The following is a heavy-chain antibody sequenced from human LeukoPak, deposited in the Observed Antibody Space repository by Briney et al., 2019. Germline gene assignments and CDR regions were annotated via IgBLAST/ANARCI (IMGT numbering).Heavy chain of an antibody. CDR2: IYNTGST. D-gene: IGHD3-3*01. CDR3: ARGGDYDFWSGYSNYYYMDV. V-gene: IGHV4-59*01. CDR1: GASIASYY. J-gene: IGHJ6*03. Sequence: SETLSLTCTVSGASIASYYWIWIRQPPGKGLEWIGYIYNTGSTSYNPSLKSRVTISEDTSKNQFSLKLSSVTAADTAVYYCARGGDYDFWSGYSNYYYMDVWGKGTTVTVSS.